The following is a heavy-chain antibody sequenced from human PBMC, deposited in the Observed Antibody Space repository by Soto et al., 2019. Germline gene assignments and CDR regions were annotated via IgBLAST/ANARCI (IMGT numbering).Heavy chain of an antibody. J-gene: IGHJ3*02. V-gene: IGHV3-23*01. Sequence: EMQLLESGGGLVQPGGSLRLSCVASGFPFSSYAMSWVRQTPGKGLEWVSGISGSGGRTYYADSVKGRFTISRDNSNKTLSLQMHDLRVEDSADYFCARGGYYSLFDIWGQGTMVTVSA. CDR2: ISGSGGRT. D-gene: IGHD3-16*01. CDR3: ARGGYYSLFDI. CDR1: GFPFSSYA.